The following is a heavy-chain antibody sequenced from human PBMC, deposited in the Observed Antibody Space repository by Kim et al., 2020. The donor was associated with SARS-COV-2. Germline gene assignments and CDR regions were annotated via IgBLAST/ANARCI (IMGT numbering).Heavy chain of an antibody. V-gene: IGHV3-33*01. Sequence: GGSLRLSCAASGFTFSSYGMHWVRQAPGKGLEWVAVIWYDGSNKYYADSVKGRFTISRDNSKNTLYLQMNSLRAEDTAVYYCAREIGYCSSTSCQMWGGWFDPWGQGTLLTVSS. D-gene: IGHD2-2*03. CDR2: IWYDGSNK. J-gene: IGHJ5*02. CDR1: GFTFSSYG. CDR3: AREIGYCSSTSCQMWGGWFDP.